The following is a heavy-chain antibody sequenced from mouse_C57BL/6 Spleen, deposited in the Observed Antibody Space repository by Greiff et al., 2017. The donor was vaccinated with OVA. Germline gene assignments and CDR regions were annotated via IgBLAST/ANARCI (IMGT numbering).Heavy chain of an antibody. Sequence: EVKLVESGGGLVKPGGSLKLSCAASGFTFSDYGMHWVRQAPEKGLEWVAYISSGSSTIYYADTVKGRFPISRDNAKNTLFLQMTSLRSEDTAMYYCARSWSYYGSSYFAYWGQGTLVTVSA. V-gene: IGHV5-17*01. J-gene: IGHJ3*01. CDR1: GFTFSDYG. D-gene: IGHD1-1*01. CDR3: ARSWSYYGSSYFAY. CDR2: ISSGSSTI.